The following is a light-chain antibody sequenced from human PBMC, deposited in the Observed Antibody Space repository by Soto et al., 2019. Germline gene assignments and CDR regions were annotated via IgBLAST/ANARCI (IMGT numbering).Light chain of an antibody. V-gene: IGKV3-20*01. CDR2: GAS. CDR1: QSVINNY. J-gene: IGKJ4*01. Sequence: EIVLTQSPDTLSLSPGEGATLSCRASQSVINNYLAWYQQKPRQAPRLLIFGASSRATGIPDRFSGSGCGADFSLTISRLAPEDFAVYYCQQYGGSPLTFGGGTKVEIK. CDR3: QQYGGSPLT.